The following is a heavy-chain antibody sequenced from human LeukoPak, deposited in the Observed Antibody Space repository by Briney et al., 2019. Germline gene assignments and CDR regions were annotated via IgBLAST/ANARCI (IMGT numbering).Heavy chain of an antibody. V-gene: IGHV4-59*01. CDR3: ARARGRYYYYFMDV. CDR1: GGSINTYY. D-gene: IGHD1-26*01. J-gene: IGHJ6*03. CDR2: IYDSGST. Sequence: SETLSLTCTVSGGSINTYYWSWIRQPPGKGLEWIGYIYDSGSTDYNPSLKSRVTISVDTSKNQYSLTVRSVTAADTAVYYCARARGRYYYYFMDVWGKGTTVSISS.